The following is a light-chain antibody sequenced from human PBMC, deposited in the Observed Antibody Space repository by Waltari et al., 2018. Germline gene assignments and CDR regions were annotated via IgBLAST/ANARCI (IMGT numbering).Light chain of an antibody. J-gene: IGKJ4*01. CDR3: QQSYTTLFT. CDR1: QTISTY. V-gene: IGKV1-39*01. CDR2: AAS. Sequence: DIQMTQSSSSLSASVGDRVTITCRASQTISTYLNWYQQKPGKAPKLLIYAASSLQSGVPSRFSGSGSGTDFTLTISSLQPEDFASYYCQQSYTTLFTFGGGTKVEI.